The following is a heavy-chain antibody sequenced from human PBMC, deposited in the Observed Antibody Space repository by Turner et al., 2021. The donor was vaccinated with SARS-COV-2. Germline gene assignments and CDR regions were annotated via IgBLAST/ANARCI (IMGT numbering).Heavy chain of an antibody. V-gene: IGHV3-30*18. CDR1: GFSFRSFD. J-gene: IGHJ4*02. D-gene: IGHD1-7*01. CDR2: MSFDGSNT. CDR3: AKEGAENYYFDC. Sequence: QVQLVESGGGVVQPGRSLCLSCAASGFSFRSFDMHWVRQAPGEGLEWVAFMSFDGSNTHYTDSVKGRFTISRDSSKNTLYLQMASLRTEDTAVYYCAKEGAENYYFDCWGQGTLVTVSS.